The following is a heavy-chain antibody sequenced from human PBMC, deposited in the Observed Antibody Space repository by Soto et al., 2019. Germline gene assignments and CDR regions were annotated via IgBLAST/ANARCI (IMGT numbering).Heavy chain of an antibody. Sequence: ASVKVSCKASGGTFSSYAISWVRQAPGQGLEWMGGISAYNGNTNYAQKLQGRVTMTTDTSTSTAYMELRSLRSDDTAVYYCARGTQYYDFWSGYYLDYWGQGTLVTVSS. CDR2: ISAYNGNT. D-gene: IGHD3-3*01. J-gene: IGHJ4*02. CDR3: ARGTQYYDFWSGYYLDY. V-gene: IGHV1-18*01. CDR1: GGTFSSYA.